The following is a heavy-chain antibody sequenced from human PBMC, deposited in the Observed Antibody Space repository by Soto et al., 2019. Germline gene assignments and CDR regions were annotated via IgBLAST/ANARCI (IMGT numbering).Heavy chain of an antibody. CDR3: ARLPTYCSGGSCSLDAFDI. V-gene: IGHV4-39*01. D-gene: IGHD2-15*01. CDR1: GGSISSSSYY. Sequence: QLQLQESGPGLVKPSETLSLTCTVSGGSISSSSYYWGWIRQPPGKGLEWIGSIYYSGSTYYNPSLKSRVTISVDTSKNQFSLKLSSVTAADTAVYYCARLPTYCSGGSCSLDAFDIWGQGTMVTVSS. J-gene: IGHJ3*02. CDR2: IYYSGST.